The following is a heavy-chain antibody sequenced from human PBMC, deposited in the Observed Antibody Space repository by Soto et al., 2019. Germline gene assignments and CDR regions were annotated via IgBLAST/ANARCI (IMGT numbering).Heavy chain of an antibody. CDR3: ASLDTAMGTFDY. V-gene: IGHV5-51*01. J-gene: IGHJ4*02. D-gene: IGHD5-18*01. CDR1: GYSFTSYW. CDR2: IYPGDSDT. Sequence: GESLKISCKGSGYSFTSYWIGWVLQMPGKGLEWMGIIYPGDSDTRYSPSFQGQVTISADKSISTAYLQGSSMKASDTAMYYCASLDTAMGTFDYWGQGTLVTVSS.